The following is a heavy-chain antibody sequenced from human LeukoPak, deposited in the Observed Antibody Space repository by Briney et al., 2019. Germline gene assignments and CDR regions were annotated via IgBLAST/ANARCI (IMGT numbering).Heavy chain of an antibody. Sequence: ASVKVSCKASEATFSNSAISWVRQAPGQGLEWMGWISAYNGNTNYALKLQGRLTMTTDTSTTTAYMELRSLRSDDTAVYYCARGGVDCSGGSCPALNWFDPWGQGTLVTVSS. CDR2: ISAYNGNT. D-gene: IGHD2-15*01. CDR3: ARGGVDCSGGSCPALNWFDP. CDR1: EATFSNSA. V-gene: IGHV1-18*01. J-gene: IGHJ5*02.